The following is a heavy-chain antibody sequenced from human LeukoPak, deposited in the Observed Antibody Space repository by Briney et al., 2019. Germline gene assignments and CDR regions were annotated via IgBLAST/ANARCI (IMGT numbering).Heavy chain of an antibody. CDR1: GYTFTSYY. D-gene: IGHD5-12*01. Sequence: ASVKVSCKASGYTFTSYYMHWVRQAPGQGLEWMGIINPSGGSTSHAQKFQGRVTMTRDTSTSTVYMELSSLRSEDTAVYYCARDVGLRESDYWGQGTLVTVSS. V-gene: IGHV1-46*01. J-gene: IGHJ4*02. CDR3: ARDVGLRESDY. CDR2: INPSGGST.